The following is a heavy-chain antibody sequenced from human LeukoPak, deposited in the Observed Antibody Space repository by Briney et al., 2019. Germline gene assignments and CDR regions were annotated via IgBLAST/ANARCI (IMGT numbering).Heavy chain of an antibody. CDR2: ISYDGSNK. CDR3: ATSSSGWPQGGY. D-gene: IGHD6-19*01. Sequence: GGSLRLSCAASGFTFSSYGMHWVRQAPGKGLEWVAVISYDGSNKYYADSVKGRFTISRDSSKNTLYLQMNSLRAEDTAVYYCATSSSGWPQGGYWGQGTLVTVSS. V-gene: IGHV3-30*03. CDR1: GFTFSSYG. J-gene: IGHJ4*02.